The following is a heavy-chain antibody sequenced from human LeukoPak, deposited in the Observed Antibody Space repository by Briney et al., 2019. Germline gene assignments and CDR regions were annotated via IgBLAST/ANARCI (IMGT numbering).Heavy chain of an antibody. CDR1: GFTFSNCW. D-gene: IGHD5-24*01. J-gene: IGHJ4*02. V-gene: IGHV3-74*01. CDR2: INSDGSTT. Sequence: PGGSLRLSCAASGFTFSNCWMHWVRQAPGKGLVWVSRINSDGSTTTYADSVKGRFTISRDNAKNTLYLQMNSLRAEDTAVYYCARSRVEMATSLLDYWGQGTLVTVSS. CDR3: ARSRVEMATSLLDY.